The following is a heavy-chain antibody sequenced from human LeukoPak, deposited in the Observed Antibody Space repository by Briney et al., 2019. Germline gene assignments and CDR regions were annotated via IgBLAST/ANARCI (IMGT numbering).Heavy chain of an antibody. CDR1: GLTFDDYT. V-gene: IGHV3-43*01. CDR2: ISWDGGST. Sequence: GGSLRLSCAASGLTFDDYTMHWVRQAPGKGLEWVSLISWDGGSTYYADSVKGRFTISRDNSKNSLYLQMNSLRTEDTALYYCAKDRGSGARGYYFDYWGQGTLVTVSS. J-gene: IGHJ4*02. CDR3: AKDRGSGARGYYFDY. D-gene: IGHD3-10*01.